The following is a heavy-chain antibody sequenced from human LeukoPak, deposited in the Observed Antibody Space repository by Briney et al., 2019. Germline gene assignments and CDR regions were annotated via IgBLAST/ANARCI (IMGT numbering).Heavy chain of an antibody. J-gene: IGHJ6*02. V-gene: IGHV1-46*01. D-gene: IGHD3-9*01. CDR3: ALSLNYDILTGYDPRYYYYGMDV. Sequence: ASVKVSCKASGYTFTSYGISWVRQAPGQGLEWMGIINPSGGSTSYAQKFQGRVTMTRDTSTSTVYMELSSLRSEDTAVYYCALSLNYDILTGYDPRYYYYGMDVWGQGTTVTVSS. CDR2: INPSGGST. CDR1: GYTFTSYG.